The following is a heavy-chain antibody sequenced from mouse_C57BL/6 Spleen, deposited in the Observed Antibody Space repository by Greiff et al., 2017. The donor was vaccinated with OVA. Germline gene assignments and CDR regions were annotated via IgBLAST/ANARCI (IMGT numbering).Heavy chain of an antibody. J-gene: IGHJ2*01. V-gene: IGHV1-55*01. D-gene: IGHD2-13*01. Sequence: VKLMESGAELVKPGASVKMSCKASGYTFTSYWITWVKQRPGQGLEWIGDIYPGSGSTNYNEKFKSKATLTVDTSSSTAYMQLSSLTSEDSAVYYCARWGDYFDYWGQGTTLTVSS. CDR1: GYTFTSYW. CDR3: ARWGDYFDY. CDR2: IYPGSGST.